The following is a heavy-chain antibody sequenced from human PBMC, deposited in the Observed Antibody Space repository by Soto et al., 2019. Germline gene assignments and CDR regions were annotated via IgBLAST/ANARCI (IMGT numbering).Heavy chain of an antibody. Sequence: GGSLRLSCAASGFTFSHYGMHWVRQAPGKGLEWVAVIWYDGSNKYYADSVKGRFTISRDNSQNTLYLEMNSLRAEDTAVYYCAGEDYDRSGKYFDYWGQGTLVTVSS. CDR1: GFTFSHYG. CDR3: AGEDYDRSGKYFDY. V-gene: IGHV3-33*03. D-gene: IGHD3-16*01. CDR2: IWYDGSNK. J-gene: IGHJ4*02.